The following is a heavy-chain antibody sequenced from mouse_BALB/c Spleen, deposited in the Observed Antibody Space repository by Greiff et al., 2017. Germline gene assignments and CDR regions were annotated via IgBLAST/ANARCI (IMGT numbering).Heavy chain of an antibody. CDR3: ARDRGYDYAFAY. D-gene: IGHD2-4*01. CDR1: GFSLTSYG. V-gene: IGHV2-9*02. Sequence: QVQLKESGPGLVAPSQSLSITCTVSGFSLTSYGVHWVRQPPGKGLEWLGVIWAGGSTNYNSALMSRLSISKDNSKSQVFLKMNSLQTDDTAMYYCARDRGYDYAFAYWGQGTLVTVSA. CDR2: IWAGGST. J-gene: IGHJ3*01.